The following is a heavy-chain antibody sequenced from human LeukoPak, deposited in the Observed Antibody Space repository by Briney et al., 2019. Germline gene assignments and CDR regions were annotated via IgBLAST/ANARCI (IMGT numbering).Heavy chain of an antibody. V-gene: IGHV3-64*01. J-gene: IGHJ4*02. CDR2: ISSNGGST. CDR1: GFTFSSYA. Sequence: GGSLRLSCAASGFTFSSYAMSWVRQAPGKGLEWVSAISSNGGSTYYANSVEGRFTISRDNSKNTLYLQMGSLRAEDMAVYYCARVGKTSSAYWGQGTLVTVSS. CDR3: ARVGKTSSAY.